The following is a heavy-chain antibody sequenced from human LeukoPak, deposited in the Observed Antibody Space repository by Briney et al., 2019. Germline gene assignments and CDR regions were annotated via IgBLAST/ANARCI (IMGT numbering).Heavy chain of an antibody. Sequence: GGSLRLSCAASGFTFSSYWMSWVRQAPGKGLEWVANINQDGSEKYYVDSVKGRFTISRDNAKNSLYLQVNSLRAEDTAVFSCVRDGRKSRVVDIVRKKETGYYYYMTSGAKGPRSPSP. CDR1: GFTFSSYW. V-gene: IGHV3-7*01. D-gene: IGHD2-2*03. CDR2: INQDGSEK. CDR3: VRDGRKSRVVDIVRKKETGYYYYMTS. J-gene: IGHJ6*03.